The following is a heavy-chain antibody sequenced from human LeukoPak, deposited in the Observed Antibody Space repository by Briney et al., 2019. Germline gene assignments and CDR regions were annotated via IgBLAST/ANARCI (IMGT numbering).Heavy chain of an antibody. Sequence: NPGGSLRLSCAASGFTFSSYWMTWVRQAPGKGLEWVANIKQDGSEKCYVDSVKGRFTISRDNAKNSLYLQMNSLRAEDTAVYYCARDTCSSTSCYSPYYYYGMDVWGQGTTVTVSS. D-gene: IGHD2-2*01. CDR2: IKQDGSEK. J-gene: IGHJ6*02. CDR3: ARDTCSSTSCYSPYYYYGMDV. V-gene: IGHV3-7*01. CDR1: GFTFSSYW.